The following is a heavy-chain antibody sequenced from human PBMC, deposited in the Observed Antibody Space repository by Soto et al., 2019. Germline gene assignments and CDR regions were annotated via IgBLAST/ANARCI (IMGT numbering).Heavy chain of an antibody. J-gene: IGHJ6*04. CDR2: IIPIFGTA. V-gene: IGHV1-69*06. CDR3: ARGTLGSSSSGHYYYGMEV. D-gene: IGHD6-6*01. Sequence: SVNVSCKASGGTFSSYAISWVRQAPGQGLEWMGGIIPIFGTANYAQKFQGRVTITADKSTSTAYMELSSLRSEDTAVYYCARGTLGSSSSGHYYYGMEVSGEQSRFTTSS. CDR1: GGTFSSYA.